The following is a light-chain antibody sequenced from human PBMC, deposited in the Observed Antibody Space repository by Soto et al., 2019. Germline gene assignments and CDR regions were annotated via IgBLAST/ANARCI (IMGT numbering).Light chain of an antibody. V-gene: IGLV1-40*01. CDR2: GDN. Sequence: QSVLTQPPSVSGAPGQRVSISCTGSTSNIGAPYDVHWYQHLPGTAPKLLIYGDNKRPSGVPDRFSGSKSGTSASLAITRLQAEDEADYYCQSYDTSLHNYVFGTGTKVTVL. J-gene: IGLJ1*01. CDR3: QSYDTSLHNYV. CDR1: TSNIGAPYD.